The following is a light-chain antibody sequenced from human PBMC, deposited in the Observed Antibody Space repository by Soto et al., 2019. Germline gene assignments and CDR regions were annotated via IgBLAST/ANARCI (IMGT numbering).Light chain of an antibody. Sequence: QSVLTQSPSISGAPGQRVTISCTGSSSDIGADYDVHWYQHLPGTAPKLLIYGNTNRPSGVPDRFSASKSGTSASLAISGLQPEDEAVYYCCSYAAGDTFKFGGGTKLTVL. CDR2: GNT. CDR3: CSYAAGDTFK. J-gene: IGLJ2*01. CDR1: SSDIGADYD. V-gene: IGLV1-40*01.